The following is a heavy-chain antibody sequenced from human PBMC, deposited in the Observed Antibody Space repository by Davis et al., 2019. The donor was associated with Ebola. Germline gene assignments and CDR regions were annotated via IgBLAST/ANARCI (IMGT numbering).Heavy chain of an antibody. D-gene: IGHD6-19*01. J-gene: IGHJ4*02. CDR1: GFTLSGYD. CDR3: ARGVAVGGFYFDY. Sequence: GESLKISCAASGFTLSGYDMNWVRQAPGKGLQWVAVIWDDGSNKYYADSVKGRFTISKDNSKNTLYLQMNSLRVEDTAVYFCARGVAVGGFYFDYWGQGTLVTVSS. CDR2: IWDDGSNK. V-gene: IGHV3-30*19.